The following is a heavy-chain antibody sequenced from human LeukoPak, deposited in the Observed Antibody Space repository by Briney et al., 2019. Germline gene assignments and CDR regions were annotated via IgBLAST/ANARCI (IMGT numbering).Heavy chain of an antibody. CDR2: ISGSGGST. V-gene: IGHV3-23*01. CDR1: GFTFSSYA. J-gene: IGHJ4*02. CDR3: AKSSYSSSSCGY. Sequence: PGGSLRPSCAASGFTFSSYAMSWVRQAPGKGLEWVSAISGSGGSTYYADSVKGRFTISRDNSKNTLYLQMNSLRAEDTAVYYCAKSSYSSSSCGYWGQGTLVTVSS. D-gene: IGHD6-6*01.